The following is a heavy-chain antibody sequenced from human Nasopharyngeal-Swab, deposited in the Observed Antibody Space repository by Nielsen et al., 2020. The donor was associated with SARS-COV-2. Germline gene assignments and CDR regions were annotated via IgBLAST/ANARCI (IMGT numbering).Heavy chain of an antibody. CDR3: SRGGGGGYSYGSYYYYGMDV. CDR2: ISYDGSNK. Sequence: GESLKISCAASGFTFSSYAMHWVRKAPGKGLEWVAVISYDGSNKHYADSVKGRFTISRDNSKNTLYLQMNILRAEDTAVYYCSRGGGGGYSYGSYYYYGMDVWGQGTTVTVSS. J-gene: IGHJ6*02. V-gene: IGHV3-30*04. CDR1: GFTFSSYA. D-gene: IGHD5-18*01.